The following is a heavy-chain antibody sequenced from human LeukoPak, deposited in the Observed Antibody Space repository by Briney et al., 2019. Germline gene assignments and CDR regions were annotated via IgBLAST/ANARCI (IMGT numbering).Heavy chain of an antibody. Sequence: SETLSLTCAVYVGSFSAYHWSGIRQPPGKGLEWIGEINHSGNTSSNPYRKSRVTISVDMSKNQFWRKVTSVIAADTAVSYCGEGQGSYRFFDYWGQGTLVAVSS. CDR2: INHSGNT. D-gene: IGHD1-26*01. V-gene: IGHV4-34*01. CDR3: GEGQGSYRFFDY. CDR1: VGSFSAYH. J-gene: IGHJ4*02.